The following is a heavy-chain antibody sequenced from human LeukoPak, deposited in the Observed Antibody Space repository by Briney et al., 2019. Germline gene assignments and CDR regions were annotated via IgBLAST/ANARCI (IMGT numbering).Heavy chain of an antibody. J-gene: IGHJ4*02. D-gene: IGHD3-10*01. CDR3: ARDALYMVRDPKFLPTY. CDR2: ISYDGKNK. CDR1: GFTFTSYP. V-gene: IGHV3-30*04. Sequence: PGGSLRLSCAASGFTFTSYPMHWVRQAPGKGLEWVAVISYDGKNKFYADSVKGRFTISRDNAKNTLYLQMNSLRAEDTAVYYCARDALYMVRDPKFLPTYRGQGTLVTVSS.